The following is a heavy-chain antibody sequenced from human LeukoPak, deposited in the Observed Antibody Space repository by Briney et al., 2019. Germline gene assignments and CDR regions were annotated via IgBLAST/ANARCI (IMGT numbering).Heavy chain of an antibody. Sequence: SETLSLTCTVAGGSISSYYWSWIRQPPGKGLEWIGYIYYSGSTNYNPSLKSRVTISVDTSKNQVSLKLSSVTAADTAVYYCARVQGAVVPNQPGYWYFDLWGRGTLVTVSS. D-gene: IGHD2-2*01. CDR1: GGSISSYY. CDR2: IYYSGST. V-gene: IGHV4-59*01. CDR3: ARVQGAVVPNQPGYWYFDL. J-gene: IGHJ2*01.